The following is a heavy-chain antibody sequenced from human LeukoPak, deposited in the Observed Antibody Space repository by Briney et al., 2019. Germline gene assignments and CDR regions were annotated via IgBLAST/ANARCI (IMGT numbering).Heavy chain of an antibody. V-gene: IGHV4-59*01. J-gene: IGHJ4*02. CDR3: ARGGKRVIDY. D-gene: IGHD3-16*01. CDR2: IYYSGST. Sequence: PSETLSLTCTVSGGSISSYYWSWIRQPPGKGLEWIGYIYYSGSTNYNPSLKSRVTISVDTSKNQFSLKLSSVTAADTAVYYCARGGKRVIDYWGQGTLVTVSS. CDR1: GGSISSYY.